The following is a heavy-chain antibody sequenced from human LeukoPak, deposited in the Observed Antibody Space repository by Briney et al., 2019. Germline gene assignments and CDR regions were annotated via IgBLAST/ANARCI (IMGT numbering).Heavy chain of an antibody. Sequence: ASVNVSCKASGGTFSNYAISWVRQAPGQGLEWMGGIIPIFGTANYAQKFQGRVTITADKSTSTAYMELSSLRSEDTAVYYCAREAPSCSGGSCYGDYFDYWGQGTLVTVSS. V-gene: IGHV1-69*06. D-gene: IGHD2-15*01. CDR1: GGTFSNYA. CDR2: IIPIFGTA. J-gene: IGHJ4*02. CDR3: AREAPSCSGGSCYGDYFDY.